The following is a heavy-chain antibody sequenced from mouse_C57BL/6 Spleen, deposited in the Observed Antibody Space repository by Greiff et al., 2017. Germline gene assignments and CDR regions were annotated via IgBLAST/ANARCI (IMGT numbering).Heavy chain of an antibody. CDR3: ARSPEGAMDY. CDR2: INPGSGGT. V-gene: IGHV1-54*01. CDR1: GYAFTNYL. Sequence: QVQLQQSGAELVRPGTSVKVSCKASGYAFTNYLIEWVKQRPGQGLEWIGVINPGSGGTNYNEKFKGKATLTADKSSSTAYMQLSSLTSEDSAVYFCARSPEGAMDYWGQGTSVTVSS. J-gene: IGHJ4*01.